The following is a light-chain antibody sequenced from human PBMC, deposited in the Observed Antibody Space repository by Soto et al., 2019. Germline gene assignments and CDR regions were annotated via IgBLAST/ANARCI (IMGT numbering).Light chain of an antibody. Sequence: EIVLTQSPGTLSLSPGERATLSCRASQSVSSSYLAWYQQKPGQAPRLLIYGASGRATGIPDRFSGSVSGTDFTRANSRLEPEDVAEYYCQQYGRSPPFTFGQGTRLEIK. CDR2: GAS. J-gene: IGKJ5*01. CDR1: QSVSSSY. CDR3: QQYGRSPPFT. V-gene: IGKV3-20*01.